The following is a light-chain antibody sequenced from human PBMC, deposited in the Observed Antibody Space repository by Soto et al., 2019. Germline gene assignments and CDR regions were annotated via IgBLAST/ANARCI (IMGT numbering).Light chain of an antibody. J-gene: IGKJ5*01. V-gene: IGKV3-20*01. CDR3: QQYGSSPPT. CDR1: QSVSSSY. CDR2: GAS. Sequence: EIVLTQSPGTLSLSPGERATLSCRASQSVSSSYLAWYQQKPGQAARLLIYGASSRATGIPDRFSGSGSGTDFTLTISRLEPEDFAVYYCQQYGSSPPTFGEGTRLENK.